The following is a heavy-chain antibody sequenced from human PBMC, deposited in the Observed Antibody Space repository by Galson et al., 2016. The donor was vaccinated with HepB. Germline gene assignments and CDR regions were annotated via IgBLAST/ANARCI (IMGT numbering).Heavy chain of an antibody. V-gene: IGHV4-4*02. CDR1: GGSISSTTNW. CDR2: IYHSGDT. J-gene: IGHJ3*02. CDR3: ARDCTGGTCKFAGYDAFDN. Sequence: SETLSLTCTVSGGSISSTTNWWSWVRQSPGQGLEWIGEIYHSGDTNYNPSLKSRATISVDTSRNQFSLSLSSVTAADTAVYYCARDCTGGTCKFAGYDAFDNWVQGTTVTVSS. D-gene: IGHD2-8*02.